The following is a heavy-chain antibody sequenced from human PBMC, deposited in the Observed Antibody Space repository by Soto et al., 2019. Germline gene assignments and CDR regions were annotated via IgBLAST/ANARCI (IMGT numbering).Heavy chain of an antibody. D-gene: IGHD6-19*01. CDR2: IFSNDEK. V-gene: IGHV2-26*01. J-gene: IGHJ6*03. Sequence: SGPTLVNPTETLTLTCNVSGFSLSNGKVGVSWIRQPPGKALEWLAHIFSNDEKSYRTSLKSSLTISEDTSKSQVVLTMTNVDPVDTATYYCARILFGRSVAGGYFYMDVWGKGTTVTVS. CDR3: ARILFGRSVAGGYFYMDV. CDR1: GFSLSNGKVG.